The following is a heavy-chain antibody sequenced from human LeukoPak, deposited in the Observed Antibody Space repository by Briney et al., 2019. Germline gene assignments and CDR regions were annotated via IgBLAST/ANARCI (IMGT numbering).Heavy chain of an antibody. CDR1: GGSISNYY. V-gene: IGHV4-59*08. Sequence: PSETLSLTCTVSGGSISNYYWSGVRQPPGKGLEWIGYIYYSGSTNYNPSLKSRITISVDTSKNQFSLKLTSVTAADTAVYYCARLLDSGTSDYWGQGTLVTVSS. CDR3: ARLLDSGTSDY. D-gene: IGHD3-10*01. CDR2: IYYSGST. J-gene: IGHJ4*02.